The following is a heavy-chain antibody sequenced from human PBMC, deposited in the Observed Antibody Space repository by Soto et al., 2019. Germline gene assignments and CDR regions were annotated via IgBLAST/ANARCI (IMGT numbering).Heavy chain of an antibody. CDR3: AKLATLVGMTGYHTTDYFDY. Sequence: EVQMLESGGGLVQPGGSLRLSCAASGFTFSSYAMSWVRQAPGKGLEWVSAISGSGGSTYYADSVKGRFTISRDNSKNTLYLQINSLRAEDTAVYYCAKLATLVGMTGYHTTDYFDYWGQGTLVTVSS. J-gene: IGHJ4*02. CDR2: ISGSGGST. D-gene: IGHD3-9*01. V-gene: IGHV3-23*01. CDR1: GFTFSSYA.